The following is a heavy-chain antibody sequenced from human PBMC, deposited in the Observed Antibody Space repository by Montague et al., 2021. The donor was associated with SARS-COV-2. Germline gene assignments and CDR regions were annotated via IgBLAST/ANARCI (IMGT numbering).Heavy chain of an antibody. Sequence: SETLSLTCTVSGGSISSSNYYWDWIRQPPGKGLEWIRSIYDSGSTYYNPSLKSRVTIFVDTSKNHFSLKLSSVTAADKAVYYCARRGRKLLPVATTIGGFDIWGQGTMVTVSS. D-gene: IGHD5-12*01. CDR3: ARRGRKLLPVATTIGGFDI. CDR1: GGSISSSNYY. V-gene: IGHV4-39*02. J-gene: IGHJ3*02. CDR2: IYDSGST.